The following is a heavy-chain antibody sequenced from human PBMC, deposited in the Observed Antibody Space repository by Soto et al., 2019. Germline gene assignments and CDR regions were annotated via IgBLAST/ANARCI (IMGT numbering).Heavy chain of an antibody. CDR2: INSEGSST. CDR3: VRTSLVVAAATREDY. D-gene: IGHD2-15*01. CDR1: GFTFSSYW. J-gene: IGHJ4*02. V-gene: IGHV3-74*01. Sequence: EVQLVESGGGLVQPGGSLRLSCAASGFTFSSYWMHWVRQAPGKGLVWVSRINSEGSSTSYADSVKGRFAISRDNANNTLYLQMNSLRAEATAVYYCVRTSLVVAAATREDYWGQGTLVTVSS.